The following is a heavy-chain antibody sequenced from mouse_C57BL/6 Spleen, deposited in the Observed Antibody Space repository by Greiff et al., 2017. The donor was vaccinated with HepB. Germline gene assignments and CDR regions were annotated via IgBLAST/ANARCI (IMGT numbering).Heavy chain of an antibody. CDR2: IDPNSGGT. CDR3: AIYYGSRYYYAMDY. D-gene: IGHD1-1*01. CDR1: GYTFTSYW. Sequence: VQLQQPGAELVKPGASVKLSCKASGYTFTSYWMHWVKQRPGRGLEWIGRIDPNSGGTKYNEKFKSKATLTVDKPSSTAYMQLSSLTSEDSAVYYCAIYYGSRYYYAMDYWGQGTSVTVSS. V-gene: IGHV1-72*01. J-gene: IGHJ4*01.